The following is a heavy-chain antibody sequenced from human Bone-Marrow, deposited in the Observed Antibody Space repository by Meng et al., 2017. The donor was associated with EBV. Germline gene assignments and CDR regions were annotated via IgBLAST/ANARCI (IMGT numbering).Heavy chain of an antibody. V-gene: IGHV1-69*01. D-gene: IGHD5-18*01. CDR3: ASESGRGYTPDY. Sequence: QVQLVQSGAEGKKPGSSVKVSCKTSGGTFSSYAISWVRQAPGQGLEWKGGLLPLLGAPNYAQKFQGRLTIIADESTSAHYMELSSLRSEDTAVYFCASESGRGYTPDYWGQGTLVTVSS. J-gene: IGHJ4*02. CDR2: LLPLLGAP. CDR1: GGTFSSYA.